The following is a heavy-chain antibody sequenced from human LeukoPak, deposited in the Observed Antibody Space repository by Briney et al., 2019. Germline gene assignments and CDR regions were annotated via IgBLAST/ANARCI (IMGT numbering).Heavy chain of an antibody. CDR3: AKGATHTYYCYMDV. V-gene: IGHV3-23*01. CDR2: IGGSGVNT. D-gene: IGHD5-24*01. CDR1: GFIFNNFA. J-gene: IGHJ6*03. Sequence: PGGSLRLSCAASGFIFNNFAMSWVRQAPGKGLEWVSGIGGSGVNTYFADSVKGRFTISRDNSKNTLYLQMNSLKVEDTAVYYCAKGATHTYYCYMDVWGKGTTVTVSS.